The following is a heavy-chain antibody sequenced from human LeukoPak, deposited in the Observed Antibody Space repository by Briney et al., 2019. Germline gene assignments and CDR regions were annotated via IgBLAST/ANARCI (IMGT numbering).Heavy chain of an antibody. CDR3: ARDMVRGVYFDY. CDR2: IKQDGSEK. J-gene: IGHJ4*02. V-gene: IGHV3-7*01. Sequence: GGSLRLSCAASGFTFSSNWMSWVRQAPGRGREWVANIKQDGSEKYYVDSVKGRFTISRDNAKNSLYLQMNSLRAEDTAVYYCARDMVRGVYFDYWGQGTLVTVSS. D-gene: IGHD3-10*01. CDR1: GFTFSSNW.